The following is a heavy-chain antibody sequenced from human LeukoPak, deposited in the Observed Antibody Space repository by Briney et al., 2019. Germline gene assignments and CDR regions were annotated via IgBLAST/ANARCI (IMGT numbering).Heavy chain of an antibody. Sequence: SETLSLTCTVSGGSISSSSYCWGWIRQPPGKGLEWIGSIYYSGSTYYNPSLKSRVTISVDTSKNQFSLKLSSVTAADTAVYYCAREARFDQTRYYYYYYMDVWGKGTTVTVSS. CDR3: AREARFDQTRYYYYYYMDV. J-gene: IGHJ6*03. CDR1: GGSISSSSYC. CDR2: IYYSGST. D-gene: IGHD6-6*01. V-gene: IGHV4-39*07.